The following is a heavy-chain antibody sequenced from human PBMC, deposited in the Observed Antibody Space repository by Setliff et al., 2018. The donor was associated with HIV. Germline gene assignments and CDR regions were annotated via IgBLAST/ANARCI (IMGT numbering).Heavy chain of an antibody. D-gene: IGHD3-3*01. CDR3: ARPSRVDAFDI. CDR2: MFPRDSDT. J-gene: IGHJ3*02. Sequence: GESLKISCKGSGYIFSKFWIGWVRQMPGKGLEWMGMMFPRDSDTRYSPSFQGQVTMSADLSNSSAYLHWNSLKASDSAIYYCARPSRVDAFDIWGQGTVVIVSS. V-gene: IGHV5-51*01. CDR1: GYIFSKFW.